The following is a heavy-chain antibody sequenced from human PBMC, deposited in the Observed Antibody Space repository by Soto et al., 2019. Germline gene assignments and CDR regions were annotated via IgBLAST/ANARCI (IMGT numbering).Heavy chain of an antibody. Sequence: EVQLVESGGGLVQPGRSLRLSCAASGFTFDDYAMHWVRQAPGKGLEWVSGISWNSGSIGYADSVKGRFTISRDNAKNSLYLQMNSLRAEDTALYYCAKAGSKYKTYSSGWYYFDYWGQGTLVTVSS. D-gene: IGHD6-19*01. CDR1: GFTFDDYA. CDR3: AKAGSKYKTYSSGWYYFDY. J-gene: IGHJ4*02. CDR2: ISWNSGSI. V-gene: IGHV3-9*01.